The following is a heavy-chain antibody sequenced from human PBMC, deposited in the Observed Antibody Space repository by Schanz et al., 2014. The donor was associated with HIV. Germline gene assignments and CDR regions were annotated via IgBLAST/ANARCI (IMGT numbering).Heavy chain of an antibody. V-gene: IGHV3-33*05. J-gene: IGHJ6*02. Sequence: VELVESGGGVVQPGRSLRLSCVASGFVFNSFGMHWVRQAPGKGLEWVAVISYDGSKKYYADSVKGRFTTSRDNPKNTLYLQMNSLRAEDTAVYYCARDAASHSYGSTMDVWGQGTTVTVSS. CDR1: GFVFNSFG. CDR2: ISYDGSKK. D-gene: IGHD5-18*01. CDR3: ARDAASHSYGSTMDV.